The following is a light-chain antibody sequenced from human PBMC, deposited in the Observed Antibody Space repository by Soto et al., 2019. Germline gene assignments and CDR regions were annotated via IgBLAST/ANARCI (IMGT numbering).Light chain of an antibody. Sequence: DIVMTQSPDSLAVSLGERATINCKSSQSILSSSNNKNYLAWYQQKPGQPPKLLISWASMRDSGVPDRFSGSGSGAEFTLTINSLQAEDVAVYYCQQYYNSPITFGQGTRVEIK. V-gene: IGKV4-1*01. CDR3: QQYYNSPIT. CDR1: QSILSSSNNKNY. J-gene: IGKJ5*01. CDR2: WAS.